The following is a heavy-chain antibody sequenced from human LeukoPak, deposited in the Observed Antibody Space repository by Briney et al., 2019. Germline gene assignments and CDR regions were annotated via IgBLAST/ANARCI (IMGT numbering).Heavy chain of an antibody. CDR2: IIPIFGTA. CDR3: AINSGDQNPYYFDY. J-gene: IGHJ4*02. V-gene: IGHV1-69*13. CDR1: GGTFSSYA. Sequence: EASVKVSCKASGGTFSSYAISWVRQAPGQGLEWMGGIIPIFGTANYAQKFQGRVTITADESTSTAYMELSSLRSEDTAVYYCAINSGDQNPYYFDYWGQGTLVTVSS. D-gene: IGHD4-17*01.